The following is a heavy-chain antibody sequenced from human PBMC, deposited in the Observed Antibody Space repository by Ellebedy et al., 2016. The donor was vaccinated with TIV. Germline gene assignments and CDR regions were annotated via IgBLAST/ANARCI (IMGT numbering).Heavy chain of an antibody. CDR1: GGSVSSGAYQ. D-gene: IGHD3-10*01. CDR3: SRGRNPDHYGSGSYPYYYYMDV. Sequence: LRLSXTVSGGSVSSGAYQWNWIRQHPGKGLEWIGYIYYSGSTYYHPSLRRRVNISLDKSKNQFSLSLSSVTAADTAVYFCSRGRNPDHYGSGSYPYYYYMDVWGKGTTVTVSS. CDR2: IYYSGST. J-gene: IGHJ6*03. V-gene: IGHV4-31*03.